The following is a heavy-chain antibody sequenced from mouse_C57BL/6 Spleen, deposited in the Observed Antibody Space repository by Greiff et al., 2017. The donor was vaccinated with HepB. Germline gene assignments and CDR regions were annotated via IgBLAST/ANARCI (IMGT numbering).Heavy chain of an antibody. CDR2: IHPNSGST. CDR3: ARPGGCWYFDG. Sequence: QVQLQQPGAELVKPGASVKLSCKASGYTFTSYWMHWVKQRPGQGLEWIGMIHPNSGSTNYNEKFKSKATLTVDKSSSTAYMQLSSLTSEDSAVYYCARPGGCWYFDGWGTGTTVTVSS. J-gene: IGHJ1*03. CDR1: GYTFTSYW. D-gene: IGHD3-3*01. V-gene: IGHV1-64*01.